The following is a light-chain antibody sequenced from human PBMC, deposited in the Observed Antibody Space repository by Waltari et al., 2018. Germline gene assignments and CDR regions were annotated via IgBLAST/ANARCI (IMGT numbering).Light chain of an antibody. J-gene: IGLJ1*01. CDR2: AGS. CDR3: CSYAGSSTYV. Sequence: QSALTQPASVSGSPGQSITISCTGTSSDVGNYNLVSWYQQHPGKAPKLMISAGSKRPSGVSNRSSGSKSGNTASLTISGLQAEDEADYYCCSYAGSSTYVFGTGTKVTVL. V-gene: IGLV2-23*01. CDR1: SSDVGNYNL.